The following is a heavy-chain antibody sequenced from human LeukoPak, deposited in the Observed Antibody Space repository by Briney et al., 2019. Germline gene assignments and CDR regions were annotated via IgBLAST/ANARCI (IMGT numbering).Heavy chain of an antibody. D-gene: IGHD6-13*01. V-gene: IGHV1-18*04. J-gene: IGHJ4*02. CDR1: GYTFTSYA. CDR3: ARGGIAGHFDY. CDR2: ISAYNGNT. Sequence: ASLKVSCKAYGYTFTSYAISWVRQAHGQGLEWMGWISAYNGNTYYAQKFQGRVTMTTDTSSNTGYMELRSLSSDDTAVYYCARGGIAGHFDYWGQGTLVSVSS.